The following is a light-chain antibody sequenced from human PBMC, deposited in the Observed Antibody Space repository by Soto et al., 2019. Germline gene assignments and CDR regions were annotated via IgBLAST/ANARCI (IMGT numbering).Light chain of an antibody. CDR1: SSNIGTNA. V-gene: IGLV1-44*01. CDR2: SNN. CDR3: AAWDGSLNGVV. Sequence: QSVLTQPPSASGTPGQRVPISCSGGSSNIGTNAVNWYQQLPGTAPKLLIYSNNLRPSGVPDRFSGSKSGTSASLAISGLQSEDEADYYCAAWDGSLNGVVFGGGTQLTVL. J-gene: IGLJ2*01.